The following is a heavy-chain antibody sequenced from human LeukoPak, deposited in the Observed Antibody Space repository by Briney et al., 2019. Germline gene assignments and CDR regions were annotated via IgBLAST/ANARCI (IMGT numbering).Heavy chain of an antibody. CDR1: GYTFTIYC. CDR3: ATSVGGGSYSPILPYYFDY. D-gene: IGHD1-26*01. Sequence: ASVKVSCKASGYTFTIYCIGWVRQAPGQGLEYMGRINAYNSNTYYAQKLQGRVTMTTDTSTSTAYMELSSLRSEDTAVYYCATSVGGGSYSPILPYYFDYWGQGTLVTVSS. CDR2: INAYNSNT. J-gene: IGHJ4*02. V-gene: IGHV1-18*01.